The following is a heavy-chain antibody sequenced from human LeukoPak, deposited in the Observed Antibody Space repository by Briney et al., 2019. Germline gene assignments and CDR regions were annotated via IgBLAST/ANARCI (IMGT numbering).Heavy chain of an antibody. CDR2: IKTKADGETT. Sequence: PGGSLRLSCTVSGFNFSEAWMSWVRQAPGKGLEWVARIKTKADGETTDYGTRVRGRFTISRDDSKTTMYLQMTRLKTEDTGVYYCTTGGVTDYWGRGILVTVSS. CDR3: TTGGVTDY. V-gene: IGHV3-15*05. D-gene: IGHD2-21*02. CDR1: GFNFSEAW. J-gene: IGHJ4*02.